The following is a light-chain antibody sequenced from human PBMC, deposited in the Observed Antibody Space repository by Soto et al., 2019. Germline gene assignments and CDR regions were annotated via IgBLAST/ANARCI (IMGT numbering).Light chain of an antibody. V-gene: IGKV3-15*01. CDR2: DAS. Sequence: ILMTQSPATLSVSPGERATLSCRASQSVSNNLAWYQQKPGQAPRLLIYDASTRATGIPARFSGSGSGTEFTLTIRGLQSEDFALYYCQQYNNWPPWTFGQGTKVEIK. CDR3: QQYNNWPPWT. CDR1: QSVSNN. J-gene: IGKJ1*01.